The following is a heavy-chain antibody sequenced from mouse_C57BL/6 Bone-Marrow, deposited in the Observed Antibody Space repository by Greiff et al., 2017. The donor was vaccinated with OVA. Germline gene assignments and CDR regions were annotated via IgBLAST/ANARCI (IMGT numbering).Heavy chain of an antibody. Sequence: EVKLVESGGGLVKPGGSLKLSCAASGFTFSDYGMHWVRQAPETGLEWVAYISSGSSTIYYADTVKGRFTISRDNAKNTLFLQMTSLRSEDTAMYYCAKGYYDYDGWFAYWGQGTLVTVSA. V-gene: IGHV5-17*01. CDR1: GFTFSDYG. D-gene: IGHD2-4*01. CDR3: AKGYYDYDGWFAY. CDR2: ISSGSSTI. J-gene: IGHJ3*01.